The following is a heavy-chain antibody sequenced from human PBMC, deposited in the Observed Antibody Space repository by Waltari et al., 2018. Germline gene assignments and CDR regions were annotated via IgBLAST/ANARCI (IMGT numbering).Heavy chain of an antibody. V-gene: IGHV4-4*07. Sequence: QVQLQESGPRLVKPSETLSLTCTVSGGSIRGKTWSWIRQPAGKGLEWIGRIYPSGSTNYNPSLNSRVTMSADTSKNQFSLKMNFVTAADTAVYYCVRGIPGATAPDYWGQGTLVTVSS. D-gene: IGHD2-2*01. CDR3: VRGIPGATAPDY. CDR1: GGSIRGKT. J-gene: IGHJ4*02. CDR2: IYPSGST.